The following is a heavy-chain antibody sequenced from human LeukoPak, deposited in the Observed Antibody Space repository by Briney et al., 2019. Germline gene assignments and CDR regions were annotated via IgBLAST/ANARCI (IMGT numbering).Heavy chain of an antibody. CDR1: GGSISSYY. CDR2: IYYSGST. Sequence: SETLSLTCTVSGGSISSYYWSWIRQPPGKGLEWIGYIYYSGSTNYNPSLKSRVTISVDTSKNQFSLKLSSVTAADTAVYYCARDTRIAAAGTDYYYYYGMDVWGQGTTVTVSS. J-gene: IGHJ6*02. V-gene: IGHV4-59*01. CDR3: ARDTRIAAAGTDYYYYYGMDV. D-gene: IGHD6-13*01.